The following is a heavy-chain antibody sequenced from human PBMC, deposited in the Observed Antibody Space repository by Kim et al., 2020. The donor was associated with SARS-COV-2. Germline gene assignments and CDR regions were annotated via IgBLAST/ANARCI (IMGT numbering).Heavy chain of an antibody. CDR3: AGAFGDGFDY. CDR2: YI. D-gene: IGHD3-16*01. J-gene: IGHJ4*02. Sequence: YIYYADSRKGQITNSRDNAKNSLYLQMNSLRAEATAVYYCAGAFGDGFDYWGQGTLVTVSS. V-gene: IGHV3-21*01.